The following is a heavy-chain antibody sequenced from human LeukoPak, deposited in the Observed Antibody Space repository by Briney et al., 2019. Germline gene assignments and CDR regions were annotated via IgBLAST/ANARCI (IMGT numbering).Heavy chain of an antibody. CDR2: ISYDGSNK. Sequence: GGSLRLSCAASGFTFSSYGMHWVRQAPGKGLEWVAVISYDGSNKYYADSVKGRFTISRDNSKNTLYLQMNSLRDEDTGIYYCARDERGNWNDTPRYWGQGTLVTVSS. CDR3: ARDERGNWNDTPRY. D-gene: IGHD1-1*01. V-gene: IGHV3-30*03. CDR1: GFTFSSYG. J-gene: IGHJ4*02.